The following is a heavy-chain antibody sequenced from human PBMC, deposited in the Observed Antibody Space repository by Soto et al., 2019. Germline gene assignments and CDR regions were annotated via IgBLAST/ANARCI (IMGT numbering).Heavy chain of an antibody. D-gene: IGHD1-26*01. J-gene: IGHJ6*02. CDR1: GGSISSSNG. CDR2: IYHSGST. CDR3: ARVSGSYYYGMDV. Sequence: SETQSLTYAVSGGSISSSNGWSWVRQPPGKGLEWIGEIYHSGSTNYNPSLKSRVTISVDKSKNQFSLKLSSVTAADTAVYYCARVSGSYYYGMDVWGQGTTVTV. V-gene: IGHV4-4*02.